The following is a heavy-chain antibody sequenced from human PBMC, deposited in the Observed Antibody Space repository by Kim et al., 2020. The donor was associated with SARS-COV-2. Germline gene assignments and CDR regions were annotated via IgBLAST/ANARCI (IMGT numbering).Heavy chain of an antibody. CDR3: ARDPGHIVVVPAAVDY. Sequence: LSLTCAASGFTFSSYSMNWVRQAPGKGLEWVSYISSSSSTIYYADSVKGRFTISRDNAKNSLYLQMNSLRDEDTAVYYCARDPGHIVVVPAAVDYWGQGTLVTVSS. D-gene: IGHD2-2*01. J-gene: IGHJ4*02. V-gene: IGHV3-48*02. CDR1: GFTFSSYS. CDR2: ISSSSSTI.